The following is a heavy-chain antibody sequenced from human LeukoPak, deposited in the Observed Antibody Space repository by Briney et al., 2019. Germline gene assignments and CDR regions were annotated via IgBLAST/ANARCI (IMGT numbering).Heavy chain of an antibody. CDR2: VDPEDGET. J-gene: IGHJ4*02. V-gene: IGHV1-69-2*01. CDR3: ATDYGGNWAY. CDR1: GYTFTDYY. Sequence: ASVKVSCKVSGYTFTDYYMHWVQQAPGSGLDWMGLVDPEDGETIYAEKFQGRVTITADTSTDTAYMELSSLRSEDTAVYYCATDYGGNWAYWGQGTLVTVSS. D-gene: IGHD4-23*01.